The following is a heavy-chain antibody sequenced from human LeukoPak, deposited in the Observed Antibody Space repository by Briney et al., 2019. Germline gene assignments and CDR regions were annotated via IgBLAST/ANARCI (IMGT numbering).Heavy chain of an antibody. CDR3: ARNRYCSGGNCYSLRSLDP. V-gene: IGHV3-64*01. CDR2: ISSNGGST. Sequence: GGSLRLSCAASGFTFSSYAMHWARQAPGKGLEYVSTISSNGGSTYYANSVKGRFTISRDNSKNTLYLQMDSLRAEDMAVYYCARNRYCSGGNCYSLRSLDPWGQGTLVTVSS. CDR1: GFTFSSYA. D-gene: IGHD2-15*01. J-gene: IGHJ5*02.